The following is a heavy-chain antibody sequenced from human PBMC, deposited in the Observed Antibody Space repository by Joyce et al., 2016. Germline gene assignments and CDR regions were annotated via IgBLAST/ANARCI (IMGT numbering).Heavy chain of an antibody. CDR2: ITWDAGSI. CDR3: AKDKYMRSSRESHFHH. CDR1: GFIFDDYT. Sequence: EVQLVDSGGVVVQPGGSLRLSCAASGFIFDDYTMFGVRQPPGKGLEWVSLITWDAGSIYYADSVKDRFTISRDNSKNSLFLQINSLKTEDTALYYCAKDKYMRSSRESHFHHWGQGTPVIVSS. J-gene: IGHJ1*01. D-gene: IGHD6-6*01. V-gene: IGHV3-43*01.